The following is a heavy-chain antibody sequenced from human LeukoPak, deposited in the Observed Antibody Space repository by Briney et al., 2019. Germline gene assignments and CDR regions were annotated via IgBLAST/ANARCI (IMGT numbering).Heavy chain of an antibody. V-gene: IGHV3-43*02. Sequence: GGSLRLSCAASGFTFDGYVMHWVRQPPGKGLEWVSLISGDGTVTYYADSVKGRFTISRDNSKNSLYLQMNSLRSEDTAVYFCVKGGQWLITNWGQGTPVTVSS. CDR2: ISGDGTVT. CDR3: VKGGQWLITN. D-gene: IGHD6-19*01. CDR1: GFTFDGYV. J-gene: IGHJ4*02.